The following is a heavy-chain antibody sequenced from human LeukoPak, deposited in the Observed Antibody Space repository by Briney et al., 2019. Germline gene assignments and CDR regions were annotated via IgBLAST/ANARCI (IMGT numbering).Heavy chain of an antibody. J-gene: IGHJ4*02. Sequence: GRSLRLSCAASEFTLSRYAMSWAPQAPGQGLEWVSAISGSGGSTYYAESVEGRFTIYRDNSKNTLYLHMTSLRAEDTAVYYCAKDRDHDQYYFDYWGQGALVTVSS. CDR3: AKDRDHDQYYFDY. CDR1: EFTLSRYA. CDR2: ISGSGGST. V-gene: IGHV3-23*01.